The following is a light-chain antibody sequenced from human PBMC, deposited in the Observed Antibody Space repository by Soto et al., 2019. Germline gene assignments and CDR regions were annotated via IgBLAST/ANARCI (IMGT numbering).Light chain of an antibody. CDR1: SSDVGGHNH. V-gene: IGLV2-11*01. J-gene: IGLJ2*01. Sequence: QSALTQPRSVSGSPGQSVTISCTGTSSDVGGHNHVSWYQQHPGKAPKLMIYDVSKRPSGAPDRFSGSKSGNTASLTISGLQAEDEADYYCCSYAGSYSLVFGAGTKLTVL. CDR3: CSYAGSYSLV. CDR2: DVS.